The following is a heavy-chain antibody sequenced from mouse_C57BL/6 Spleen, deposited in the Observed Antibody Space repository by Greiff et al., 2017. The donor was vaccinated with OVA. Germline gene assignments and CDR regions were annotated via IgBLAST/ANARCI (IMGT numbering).Heavy chain of an antibody. D-gene: IGHD1-1*01. Sequence: EVKLVESGGGLVQSGRSLRLSCATSGFTFSDFYMEWVRQAPGKGLEWIAASRNKANDYTTEYSASVKGRFIVSRDTSQSILYLQMNALRAEDTAIYYCARENYYGSSYGYFDVWGTGTTVTVSS. V-gene: IGHV7-1*01. J-gene: IGHJ1*03. CDR1: GFTFSDFY. CDR3: ARENYYGSSYGYFDV. CDR2: SRNKANDYTT.